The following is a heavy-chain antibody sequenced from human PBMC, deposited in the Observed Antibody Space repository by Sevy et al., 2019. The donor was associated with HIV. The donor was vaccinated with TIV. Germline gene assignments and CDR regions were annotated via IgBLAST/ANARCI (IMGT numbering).Heavy chain of an antibody. CDR2: ISTSSNNI. V-gene: IGHV3-21*01. CDR1: EFAFNIHN. CDR3: ARTFSFSWYDY. J-gene: IGHJ4*02. Sequence: GGSLRLSCVASEFAFNIHNMSWVRQAPGKGLEWVSSISTSSNNIYYADSVEGRFTISRDNAKNSLYLQMNSLRAEDTAVYYCARTFSFSWYDYWGQGTLATVSS. D-gene: IGHD6-13*01.